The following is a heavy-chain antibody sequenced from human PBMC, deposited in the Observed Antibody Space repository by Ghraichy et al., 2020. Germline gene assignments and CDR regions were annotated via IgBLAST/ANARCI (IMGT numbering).Heavy chain of an antibody. CDR2: INAGNGNT. CDR1: GYTFTSYA. J-gene: IGHJ3*02. Sequence: ASVKVSCKASGYTFTSYAMHWVRQAPGQRLEWMGWINAGNGNTKYSQKFQGRVTITRDTSASTAYMELSSLRSEDTAVYYCARAGALLWFRENIPLAAFDIWGQGTMVTVSS. D-gene: IGHD3-10*01. V-gene: IGHV1-3*01. CDR3: ARAGALLWFRENIPLAAFDI.